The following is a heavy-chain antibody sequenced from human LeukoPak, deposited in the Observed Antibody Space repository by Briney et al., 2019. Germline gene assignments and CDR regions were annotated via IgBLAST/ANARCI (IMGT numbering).Heavy chain of an antibody. J-gene: IGHJ5*02. D-gene: IGHD1-26*01. CDR1: GFTFSSYW. CDR2: IKQDGSEK. CDR3: AKDPSGSYFRYNWFDP. V-gene: IGHV3-7*03. Sequence: GGSLRLSGAASGFTFSSYWMSWVRQAPGKGLEWVANIKQDGSEKHYVDSVKGRFTISRDNAKHSLYLQMNSLRAEDTAVYYCAKDPSGSYFRYNWFDPWGQGTLVTVSS.